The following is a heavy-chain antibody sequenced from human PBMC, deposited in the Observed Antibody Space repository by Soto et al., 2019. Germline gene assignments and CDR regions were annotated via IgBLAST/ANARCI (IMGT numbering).Heavy chain of an antibody. J-gene: IGHJ4*02. CDR1: GGSISSGGYY. CDR2: IYYSGST. CDR3: ARASMATINFDY. D-gene: IGHD5-12*01. V-gene: IGHV4-31*03. Sequence: KTSETLSLTCTVSGGSISSGGYYWSWIRQHPGKGLEWIGYIYYSGSTYYNPSLKSRVTISVDTSKNQFSLKLSSVTAADTAVYYCARASMATINFDYWGQGTLVTVSS.